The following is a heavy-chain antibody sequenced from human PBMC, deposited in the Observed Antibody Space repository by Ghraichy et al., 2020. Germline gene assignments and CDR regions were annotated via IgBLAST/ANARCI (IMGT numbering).Heavy chain of an antibody. CDR3: ARHPRTPQDAFDI. J-gene: IGHJ3*02. Sequence: SQTLSLTCTVSGGSISSSSYYWGWIRQPPGKGLEWIGSIYYSGSTYYNPSLKSRVTISVDTSKNQFSLKLSSVTAADTAVYYCARHPRTPQDAFDIWGQGTMVTVSS. CDR2: IYYSGST. V-gene: IGHV4-39*01. CDR1: GGSISSSSYY.